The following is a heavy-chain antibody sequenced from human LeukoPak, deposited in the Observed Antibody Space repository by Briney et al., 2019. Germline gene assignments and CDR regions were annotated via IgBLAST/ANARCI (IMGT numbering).Heavy chain of an antibody. V-gene: IGHV3-21*01. D-gene: IGHD2-21*02. CDR1: GFTFSSYT. J-gene: IGHJ4*01. Sequence: PGRSLRLSCAASGFTFSSYTMNWVRQAPGKGLEWASSIAGSSGYISYADSVKGRFTISRDNAKKSLYLQMTSLTAEDTAVYYCARDRGAYCGGDCYLGFDHWGRGTLVTVSS. CDR2: IAGSSGYI. CDR3: ARDRGAYCGGDCYLGFDH.